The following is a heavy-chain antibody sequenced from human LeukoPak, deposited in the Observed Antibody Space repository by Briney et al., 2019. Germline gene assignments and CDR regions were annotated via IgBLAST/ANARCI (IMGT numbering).Heavy chain of an antibody. J-gene: IGHJ1*01. CDR1: GGSFSGYY. CDR2: INHSGST. CDR3: ARDYYSSWGYFQH. Sequence: SETLSLTCAVYGGSFSGYYWSWIRQPPGKGLEWIGEINHSGSTNYNPSLKSRVTISVDTSKNQFSLKLSSVTAADTAVYYCARDYYSSWGYFQHWGQGTLVTVSS. D-gene: IGHD6-6*01. V-gene: IGHV4-34*01.